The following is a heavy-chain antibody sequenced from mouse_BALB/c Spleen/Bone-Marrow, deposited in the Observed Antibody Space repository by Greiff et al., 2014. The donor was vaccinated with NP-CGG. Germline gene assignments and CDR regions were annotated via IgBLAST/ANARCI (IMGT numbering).Heavy chain of an antibody. Sequence: EVNVVESGGGLVQPGGPLRLSCATSGFTFTDYYMSWVRQPPGKALEWLGFIRNKANGYTTEYSASVKGRFTISRDNSQSTLYLQMNTLRAEDSATYYCARDRGLLRFDYWGQGTTLTVSS. V-gene: IGHV7-3*02. CDR2: IRNKANGYTT. D-gene: IGHD2-3*01. J-gene: IGHJ2*01. CDR1: GFTFTDYY. CDR3: ARDRGLLRFDY.